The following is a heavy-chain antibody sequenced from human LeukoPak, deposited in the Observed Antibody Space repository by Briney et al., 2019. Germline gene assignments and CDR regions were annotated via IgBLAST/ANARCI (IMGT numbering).Heavy chain of an antibody. CDR2: INPNSGGT. CDR3: ARGQYSSGLGLLDY. V-gene: IGHV1-2*02. Sequence: ASVKVSCKASGYTFTGYYIHWVRQAPGQGLEWMGWINPNSGGTNYAQKFQGRVTMTRDTSISTAYMELNRLTSDDAAVYYCARGQYSSGLGLLDYWGQGTLVTVSS. J-gene: IGHJ4*02. D-gene: IGHD6-19*01. CDR1: GYTFTGYY.